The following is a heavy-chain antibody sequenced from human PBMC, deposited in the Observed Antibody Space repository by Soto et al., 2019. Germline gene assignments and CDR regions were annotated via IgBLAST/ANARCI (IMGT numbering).Heavy chain of an antibody. V-gene: IGHV3-30*09. CDR3: ARDYETSSAGYYYYGMDV. CDR1: GFTFTSYA. D-gene: IGHD2-2*01. CDR2: ISHDGNIK. J-gene: IGHJ6*02. Sequence: QVQLVESGGGVVQPGRSLRLSCGGSGFTFTSYAMHCVRQAPGKGLEWVATISHDGNIKYYADSVKGRFAISRDNSMNAIFLQMNSLRPEDTARYYCARDYETSSAGYYYYGMDVWGHGTTVTVPS.